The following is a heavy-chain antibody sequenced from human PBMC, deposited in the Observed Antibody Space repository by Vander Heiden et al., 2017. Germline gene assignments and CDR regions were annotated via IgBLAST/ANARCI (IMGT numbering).Heavy chain of an antibody. CDR2: IYYSGNT. CDR3: ARDPGGFFYYGMDV. Sequence: QVQLQESGPGLVTPSQTLSLTCTVSGGSSSSGDYYWYWIRQHPGKGREWIASIYYSGNTYYNPSLKGRVSISADTSKNQFSLKLSSVSAADTAVYYCARDPGGFFYYGMDVWGQGTTVTVSS. CDR1: GGSSSSGDYY. V-gene: IGHV4-31*03. D-gene: IGHD3-10*01. J-gene: IGHJ6*02.